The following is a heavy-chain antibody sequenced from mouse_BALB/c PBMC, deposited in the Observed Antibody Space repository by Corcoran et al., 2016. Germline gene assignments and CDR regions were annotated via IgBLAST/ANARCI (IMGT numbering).Heavy chain of an antibody. V-gene: IGHV14-3*02. J-gene: IGHJ1*01. D-gene: IGHD4-1*01. CDR2: IDPANGNT. CDR1: GFNIKDTY. Sequence: EVQLQQSGAELVKPGASVKLSCTASGFNIKDTYMHWVKQRPEQGLEWIGRIDPANGNTKYDPKFQGKATITADTSSNTAYLQLSSLTSEDTAVYYCANWDGYFDVWGAGTTVTVSP. CDR3: ANWDGYFDV.